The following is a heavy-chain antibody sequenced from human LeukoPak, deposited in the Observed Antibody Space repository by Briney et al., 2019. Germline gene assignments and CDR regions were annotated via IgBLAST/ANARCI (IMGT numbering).Heavy chain of an antibody. CDR1: GFTFSSYA. V-gene: IGHV3-23*01. Sequence: GGSLRLSCAASGFTFSSYAMSWVRQAPGKGLEWVSAISGGGGSTYYADSVKGRFTISRDNSKNTLYLQMNSLRAEDTAVYYCAKGYCSSTSCPGGDYWGQGTLVTVSS. CDR2: ISGGGGST. J-gene: IGHJ4*02. CDR3: AKGYCSSTSCPGGDY. D-gene: IGHD2-2*01.